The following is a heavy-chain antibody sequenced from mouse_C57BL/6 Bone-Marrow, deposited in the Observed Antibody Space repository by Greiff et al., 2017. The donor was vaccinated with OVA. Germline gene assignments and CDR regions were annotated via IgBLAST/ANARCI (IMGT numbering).Heavy chain of an antibody. D-gene: IGHD1-1*01. Sequence: VQLQQSGPELVKPGASVKISCKASGYAFSSSWMNWVKQRPGKGLEWIGRIYPGDGDTNYNGKFKGKATLTADKSSSTAYMQLSRLTSEDSAVYFCARDYYGSSYQGLFAYWGQGTLVTVSA. CDR2: IYPGDGDT. J-gene: IGHJ3*01. CDR3: ARDYYGSSYQGLFAY. CDR1: GYAFSSSW. V-gene: IGHV1-82*01.